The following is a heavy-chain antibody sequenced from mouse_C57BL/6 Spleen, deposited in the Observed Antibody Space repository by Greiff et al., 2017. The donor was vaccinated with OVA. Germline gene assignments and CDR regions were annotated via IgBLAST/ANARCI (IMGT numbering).Heavy chain of an antibody. CDR1: GYTFTDYN. Sequence: EVQLQQSGPELVKPGASVKMSCKASGYTFTDYNMHWVKQSHGKSLEWIGYINPNTGGTSYNQKFKGKATLTVNKSSSTAYMELRSLTSEDSAVYYCARERIEGDLDYWGQGTTLTVSS. V-gene: IGHV1-22*01. CDR3: ARERIEGDLDY. J-gene: IGHJ2*01. CDR2: INPNTGGT.